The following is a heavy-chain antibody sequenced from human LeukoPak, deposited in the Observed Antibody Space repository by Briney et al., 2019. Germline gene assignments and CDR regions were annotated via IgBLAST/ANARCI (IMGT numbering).Heavy chain of an antibody. V-gene: IGHV3-64*04. J-gene: IGHJ4*02. Sequence: PGGSLRLSCSASGFTFSSYAMHWVRQAPGKGLEYVSAISSNGGSTHYADSVKGRFTISRDNSKNTLYLQMNSLRAEDTAVYYCARSIPWDFDYWGQGTLVTVSS. CDR2: ISSNGGST. CDR1: GFTFSSYA. CDR3: ARSIPWDFDY. D-gene: IGHD1-26*01.